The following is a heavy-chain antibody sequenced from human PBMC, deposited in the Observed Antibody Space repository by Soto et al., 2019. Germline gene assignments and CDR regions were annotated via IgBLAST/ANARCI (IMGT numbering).Heavy chain of an antibody. Sequence: SETLSLTCTVSGGSISSSSYYWGWIRQPPGKGLEWIGSIYYSGSTYYNPSLKSRVTISVDTSKNQFSLKLSSVTAADTAVYYCARVGGDYIWGSYPRLKWPMNDAFDIWGQGTMVTVSS. V-gene: IGHV4-39*07. D-gene: IGHD3-16*02. CDR1: GGSISSSSYY. CDR2: IYYSGST. CDR3: ARVGGDYIWGSYPRLKWPMNDAFDI. J-gene: IGHJ3*02.